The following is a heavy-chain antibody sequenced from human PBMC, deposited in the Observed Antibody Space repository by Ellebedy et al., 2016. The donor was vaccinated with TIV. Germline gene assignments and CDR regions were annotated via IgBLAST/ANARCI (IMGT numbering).Heavy chain of an antibody. CDR2: VYYSGSP. CDR1: GGSVSSTRYY. J-gene: IGHJ4*02. Sequence: MPGGSLRLSCSVSGGSVSSTRYYWAWIRQPPGKGLEYIGNVYYSGSPYYNPSFKSRVTLSADTSKNQFSLNLRTVTAADTAVYYCARTDPWQPIDDWGQGILVSVSS. D-gene: IGHD2-21*02. CDR3: ARTDPWQPIDD. V-gene: IGHV4-39*01.